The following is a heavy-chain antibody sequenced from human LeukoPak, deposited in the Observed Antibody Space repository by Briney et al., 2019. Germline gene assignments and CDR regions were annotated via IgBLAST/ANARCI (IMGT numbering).Heavy chain of an antibody. CDR2: ISSSSSTI. CDR1: GFTFSSYS. J-gene: IGHJ4*02. Sequence: GGSLRLSCAASGFTFSSYSMNWVRQAPGKGLEWVSYISSSSSTIYYADSVKGRFTISRDNAKNSLYLQMNSLRAEDTALYYCARERAVAGTFNYFDYWGQGTLVTVSS. V-gene: IGHV3-48*01. D-gene: IGHD6-19*01. CDR3: ARERAVAGTFNYFDY.